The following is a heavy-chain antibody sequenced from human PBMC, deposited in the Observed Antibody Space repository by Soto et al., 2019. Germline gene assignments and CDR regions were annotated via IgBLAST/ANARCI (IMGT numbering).Heavy chain of an antibody. CDR2: VHYSGRT. V-gene: IGHV4-59*01. CDR1: GGSINNFY. Sequence: SETLSLTCSVSGGSINNFYWGWLRQPPGKGLEWIGYVHYSGRTNYNPSLKRRLTISLDTSKNQFSLKLSSVTAADTAVYYCARILDPGQSDYWGLGTLVTVSS. J-gene: IGHJ4*02. CDR3: ARILDPGQSDY. D-gene: IGHD3-3*01.